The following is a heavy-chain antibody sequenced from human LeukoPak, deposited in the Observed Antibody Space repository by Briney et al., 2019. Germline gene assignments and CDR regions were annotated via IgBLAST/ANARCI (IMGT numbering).Heavy chain of an antibody. D-gene: IGHD7-27*01. Sequence: ASVKVSCKASGYTFTGYYMHWVRQAPGQGLEWMGWINPNGGGTKYAQKFQGRVTMTRDTSITTAYMELTSLEFDDTAVYYCARTRLTGDPYEAFDIWGQGTMVTVSS. CDR3: ARTRLTGDPYEAFDI. J-gene: IGHJ3*02. CDR1: GYTFTGYY. CDR2: INPNGGGT. V-gene: IGHV1-2*02.